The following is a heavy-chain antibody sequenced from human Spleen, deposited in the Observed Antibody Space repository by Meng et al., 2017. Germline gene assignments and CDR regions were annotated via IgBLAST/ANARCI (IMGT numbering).Heavy chain of an antibody. CDR1: GFTFSSYA. CDR3: AKFLSTEPGPSGNAFNI. Sequence: GESLKISCAASGFTFSSYAMSWVRQAPGKGLEWVSTIRSRGDYINYADSVKGRFTISRDDSKNTLFLQMNSLRAEDTAVYYCAKFLSTEPGPSGNAFNIWGQGTLVTVSS. D-gene: IGHD3-10*01. CDR2: IRSRGDYI. V-gene: IGHV3-23*01. J-gene: IGHJ3*02.